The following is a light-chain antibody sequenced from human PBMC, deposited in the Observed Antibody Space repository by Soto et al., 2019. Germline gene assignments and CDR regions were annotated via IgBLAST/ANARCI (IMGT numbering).Light chain of an antibody. Sequence: DFQMTHSPSTLSASIGDGVTISFRAIQSIDSSLAWYQQKPGRAPKVIITKTSILEGGVPSRFSGSVSGTEFTLTITNLQPEDFATYYCQQYKDYPLTFGGGSTGDTK. CDR2: KTS. J-gene: IGKJ4*01. CDR3: QQYKDYPLT. CDR1: QSIDSS. V-gene: IGKV1-5*03.